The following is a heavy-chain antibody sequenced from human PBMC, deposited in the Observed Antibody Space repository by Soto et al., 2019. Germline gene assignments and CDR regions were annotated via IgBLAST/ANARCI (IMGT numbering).Heavy chain of an antibody. J-gene: IGHJ6*02. CDR1: GYTFTSYG. CDR2: ISAYNGNT. CDR3: ARERIAAAGTKDYYGMDV. Sequence: ASVKVSCKASGYTFTSYGISWVRQAPGQGLEWMGWISAYNGNTNYAQKLQGRVTMTTDTSTSTAYMELRSLRSDDTAVYYCARERIAAAGTKDYYGMDVWGQGTTVTVSS. V-gene: IGHV1-18*01. D-gene: IGHD6-13*01.